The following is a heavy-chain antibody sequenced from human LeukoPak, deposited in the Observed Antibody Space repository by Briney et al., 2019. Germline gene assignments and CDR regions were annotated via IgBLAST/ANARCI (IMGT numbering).Heavy chain of an antibody. CDR3: ATDSYLFDY. Sequence: GGSLRLSCAASGFGFSRYWMHWVRQAPGTGLKWVSVIYSGGSTYYADSVKGRFTISRDNSKNTLYLQMNSLRVEDTAVYYCATDSYLFDYWGQGIQVTVSS. CDR1: GFGFSRYW. D-gene: IGHD2-8*01. V-gene: IGHV3-66*01. CDR2: IYSGGST. J-gene: IGHJ4*02.